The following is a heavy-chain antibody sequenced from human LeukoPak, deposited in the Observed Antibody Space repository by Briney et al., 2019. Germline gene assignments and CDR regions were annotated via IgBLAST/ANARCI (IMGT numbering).Heavy chain of an antibody. CDR1: GFTVSSYY. CDR3: TRGSLTYCSSTSCYGALAI. D-gene: IGHD2-2*01. V-gene: IGHV3-66*01. Sequence: GGSLRLSCAASGFTVSSYYMSWVRQAPGKGLAWVSFFYSGGTTYYGDSVKGRLTISRDNSKNTLYLQMNSLRAEDTAMYYCTRGSLTYCSSTSCYGALAIWGQGTMVTVSS. CDR2: FYSGGTT. J-gene: IGHJ3*02.